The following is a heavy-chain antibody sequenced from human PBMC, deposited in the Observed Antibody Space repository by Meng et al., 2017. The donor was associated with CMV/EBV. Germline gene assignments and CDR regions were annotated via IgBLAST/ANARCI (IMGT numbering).Heavy chain of an antibody. J-gene: IGHJ5*02. D-gene: IGHD2-8*01. Sequence: LQRQGSGPGLVKPSGTPFLICTVSRGDIRSSIYYWGWIRQPPGKRLEWIGSIYYSGSTYYNPSLKSRVTISVDTSTNPFSLKLSSVSAADTAVYYCARAIVLMVYAENWFDPWGQGTLVTVSS. CDR2: IYYSGST. V-gene: IGHV4-39*07. CDR1: RGDIRSSIYY. CDR3: ARAIVLMVYAENWFDP.